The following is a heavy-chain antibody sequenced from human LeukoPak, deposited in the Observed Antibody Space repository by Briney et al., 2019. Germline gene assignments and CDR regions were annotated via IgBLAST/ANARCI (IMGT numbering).Heavy chain of an antibody. J-gene: IGHJ5*02. CDR1: GGSISSYY. V-gene: IGHV4-4*09. Sequence: SETLSLTRTVSGGSISSYYWSWIRQPPGKGLKWIGYIYTSGSTNYNPSLKSRVTISVDTSKNQFSLKLSSVTAADTAVYYCARQAGSFFLAAAGTWFDPWGQGTLVTVSS. CDR3: ARQAGSFFLAAAGTWFDP. D-gene: IGHD6-13*01. CDR2: IYTSGST.